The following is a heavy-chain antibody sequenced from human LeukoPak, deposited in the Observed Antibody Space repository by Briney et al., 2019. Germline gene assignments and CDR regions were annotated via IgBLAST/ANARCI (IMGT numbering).Heavy chain of an antibody. J-gene: IGHJ4*02. CDR1: GYTFTTHD. Sequence: VASVKVSCKTSGYTFTTHDITWVRRATGQGLEWMGWMNPDNGDTGYAQTFQGRVTMTRDKSITTAYMELSSLRSEDTAVYYCARGLGDYNSDWFPVSGYWGQGTLVTVSS. CDR2: MNPDNGDT. V-gene: IGHV1-8*01. CDR3: ARGLGDYNSDWFPVSGY. D-gene: IGHD3-9*01.